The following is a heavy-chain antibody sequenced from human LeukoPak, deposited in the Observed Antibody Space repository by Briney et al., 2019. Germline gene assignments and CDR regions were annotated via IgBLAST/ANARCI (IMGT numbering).Heavy chain of an antibody. CDR3: ARLLLTGYPHGAFDI. CDR2: IYYSGST. V-gene: IGHV4-39*01. D-gene: IGHD3-9*01. CDR1: GGSISSSSYY. J-gene: IGHJ3*02. Sequence: SETLSLTCTVSGGSISSSSYYWGWIRQPPGKGLEWIGSIYYSGSTYYNPSLKSRVTISVDTSKNQFSLKLSSVTAADTAVYYCARLLLTGYPHGAFDIWGQGTMVTVSS.